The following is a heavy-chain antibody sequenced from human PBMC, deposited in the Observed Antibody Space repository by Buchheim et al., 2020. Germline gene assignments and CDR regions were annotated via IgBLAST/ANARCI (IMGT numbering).Heavy chain of an antibody. CDR2: INPNSGAT. J-gene: IGHJ6*02. Sequence: QVQLVQSGAEVKKPGASMKVSCKASGNTFSDSYIHWVRQAPGQGLEWMGWINPNSGATNYAQKFQGRVTMTRDTSISTACMEVSRLRSDDTAVYYCARILSSGYYLDYFYYYAMDVWGQGTT. CDR3: ARILSSGYYLDYFYYYAMDV. CDR1: GNTFSDSY. D-gene: IGHD3-22*01. V-gene: IGHV1-2*02.